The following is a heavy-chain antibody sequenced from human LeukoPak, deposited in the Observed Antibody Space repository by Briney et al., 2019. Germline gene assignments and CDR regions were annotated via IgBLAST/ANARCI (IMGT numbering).Heavy chain of an antibody. CDR2: IWYDGSNK. CDR1: GFTVSSNY. CDR3: ARDSVAAAGAYGMDV. V-gene: IGHV3-33*08. Sequence: PGGPLRLSCAASGFTVSSNYMSWVRQAPGKGLEWVAVIWYDGSNKYYADSVKGRFTISRDNSKNTLYLQMNSLRAEDTAVYYCARDSVAAAGAYGMDVWGQGTTVTVSS. D-gene: IGHD6-13*01. J-gene: IGHJ6*02.